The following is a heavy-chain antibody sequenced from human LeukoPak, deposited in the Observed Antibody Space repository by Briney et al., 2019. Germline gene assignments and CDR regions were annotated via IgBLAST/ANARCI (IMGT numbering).Heavy chain of an antibody. V-gene: IGHV3-33*01. CDR3: ARDPDFGGNSKFDY. CDR2: IWYDGSNK. Sequence: GGSLRLSCAASGFTFSSYGMHWVRQAPGKGLEWVAVIWYDGSNKYYADSVKGRFTISRDNSKNTLYLQMNSLRAEDTAVYYCARDPDFGGNSKFDYWGQGTLVTVSS. D-gene: IGHD4-23*01. CDR1: GFTFSSYG. J-gene: IGHJ4*02.